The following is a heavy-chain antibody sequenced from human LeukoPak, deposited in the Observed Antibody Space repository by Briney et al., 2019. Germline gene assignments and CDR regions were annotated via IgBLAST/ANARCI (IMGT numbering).Heavy chain of an antibody. D-gene: IGHD3-22*01. Sequence: GGSLRLSCAVSGITLSNYVMSWVRQAPGKGLEWVAGISDSGGRTDYADSVKGRFTISRDNPKNTLYLQMNSLRAEDTAVYFCAKRGVVIRVILVGFHKEAYYFDSWGQGALVTVSS. V-gene: IGHV3-23*01. J-gene: IGHJ4*02. CDR3: AKRGVVIRVILVGFHKEAYYFDS. CDR1: GITLSNYV. CDR2: ISDSGGRT.